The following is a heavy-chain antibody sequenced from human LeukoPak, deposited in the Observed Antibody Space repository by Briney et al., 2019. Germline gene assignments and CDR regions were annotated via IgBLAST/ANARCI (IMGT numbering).Heavy chain of an antibody. D-gene: IGHD6-6*01. Sequence: PGASLRLSCAASGFTFRSYAMNWVRQAPGKGLEWVSAISGSGGSTYYADSVKGRFTISRDNSKNTLYLQMNSLRAEDTAVYYCAKAGAARPNIHFDYWGQGTLVTVSS. CDR1: GFTFRSYA. CDR3: AKAGAARPNIHFDY. CDR2: ISGSGGST. J-gene: IGHJ4*02. V-gene: IGHV3-23*01.